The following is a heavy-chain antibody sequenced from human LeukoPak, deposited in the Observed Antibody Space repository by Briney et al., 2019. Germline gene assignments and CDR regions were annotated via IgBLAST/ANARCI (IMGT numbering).Heavy chain of an antibody. CDR3: ARWVAVASFDY. D-gene: IGHD6-19*01. J-gene: IGHJ4*02. Sequence: SETLSLTCTVSGGPISGSSYYWGWIRQPPGKGLEWIGSIYYSGSTYYNPSLKSRVTISVDTSKNQFSLKLSSVTAADTAVYYCARWVAVASFDYWGQGTLVTVSS. CDR1: GGPISGSSYY. V-gene: IGHV4-39*07. CDR2: IYYSGST.